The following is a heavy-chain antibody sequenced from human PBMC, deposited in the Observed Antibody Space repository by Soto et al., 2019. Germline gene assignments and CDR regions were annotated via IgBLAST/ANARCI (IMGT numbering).Heavy chain of an antibody. J-gene: IGHJ2*01. D-gene: IGHD1-26*01. CDR1: GFTFSDYY. V-gene: IGHV3-11*06. CDR3: ARRWELLSPRYWYFDL. CDR2: ISSSSSYT. Sequence: QVQLVESGGGLVKPGGSLRLSCAASGFTFSDYYMSWIRQAPGKGLEWVSYISSSSSYTNYADSVKGRFTISRDNAKNARYLQMNSLRAEDTAVYYCARRWELLSPRYWYFDLWGRGTLVTVSS.